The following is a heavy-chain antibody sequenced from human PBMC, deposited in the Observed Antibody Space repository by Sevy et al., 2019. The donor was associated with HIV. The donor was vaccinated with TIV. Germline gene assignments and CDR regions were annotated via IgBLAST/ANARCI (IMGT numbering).Heavy chain of an antibody. CDR1: GFTFSSYA. CDR2: ISGSGGST. Sequence: GGSLRLSCAASGFTFSSYAMSWVRQAPGKGLEWFSAISGSGGSTYYADSVKGRFTISRDNSKNRLYLQMNSLRAEDTAVYHSAKDYRADGYNLYYFDYWGQGTLVTVSS. D-gene: IGHD5-12*01. J-gene: IGHJ4*02. CDR3: AKDYRADGYNLYYFDY. V-gene: IGHV3-23*01.